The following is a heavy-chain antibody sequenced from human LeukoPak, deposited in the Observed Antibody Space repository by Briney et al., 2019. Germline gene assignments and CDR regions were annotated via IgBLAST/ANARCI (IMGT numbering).Heavy chain of an antibody. Sequence: GGSLRLSCAASGFTVSSNYMSWVRQAPGKGLEWVSVIYSGAGTYYADSVKGRFTISRDNSKNTLYLQMNSLRPEDTAVYYWARVSYSSSWYDYWGQGTLVTVSS. D-gene: IGHD6-13*01. CDR2: IYSGAGT. J-gene: IGHJ4*02. CDR3: ARVSYSSSWYDY. V-gene: IGHV3-53*01. CDR1: GFTVSSNY.